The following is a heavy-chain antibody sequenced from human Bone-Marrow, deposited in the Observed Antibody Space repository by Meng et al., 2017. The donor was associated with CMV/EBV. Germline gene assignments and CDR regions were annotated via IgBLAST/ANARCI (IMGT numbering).Heavy chain of an antibody. D-gene: IGHD3-10*01. CDR2: IWYDGSNK. CDR1: GFTFSSYG. J-gene: IGHJ5*02. V-gene: IGHV3-33*01. Sequence: GESLKISCAASGFTFSSYGMHWVRQAPGKGLEWVAVIWYDGSNKYYADSVKGRFTISRDNSKNTLYLQMNSLRAEDTAVYYCARGLLWFGELPCSFDPWGQGTLVTVSS. CDR3: ARGLLWFGELPCSFDP.